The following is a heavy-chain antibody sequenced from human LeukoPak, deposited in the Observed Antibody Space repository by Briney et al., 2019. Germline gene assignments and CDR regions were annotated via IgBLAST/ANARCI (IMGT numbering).Heavy chain of an antibody. CDR3: ARSNGLAGGGVEL. CDR1: GFTFSSYW. D-gene: IGHD1-7*01. Sequence: GGSLRLSCAASGFTFSSYWMSWVRQAPGKGLEWVANIKQDGSEKYYVDSVKGRFTISRDNAKKTLYLQVNSLRAEDTGVNYRARSNGLAGGGVELWGPGTQGNGSS. V-gene: IGHV3-7*03. J-gene: IGHJ4*03. CDR2: IKQDGSEK.